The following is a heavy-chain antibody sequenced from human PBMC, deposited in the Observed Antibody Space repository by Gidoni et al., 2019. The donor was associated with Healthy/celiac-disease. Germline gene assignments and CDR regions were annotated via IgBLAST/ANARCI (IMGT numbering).Heavy chain of an antibody. J-gene: IGHJ4*02. Sequence: QVQLVQSGAEVKKPGASVKVSCKVSGYTLPGLSMHWVRQAPGKGLEWMGGFDPEDGETIYAQKFQGRVTMTEDTSTDTAYMELSSLRSEDTAVYYCATNLPHLRYFDWSLNSMWGQGTLVTVSS. D-gene: IGHD3-9*01. CDR1: GYTLPGLS. CDR2: FDPEDGET. CDR3: ATNLPHLRYFDWSLNSM. V-gene: IGHV1-24*01.